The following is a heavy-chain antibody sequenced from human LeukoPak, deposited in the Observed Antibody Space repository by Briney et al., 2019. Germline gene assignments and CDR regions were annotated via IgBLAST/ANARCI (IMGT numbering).Heavy chain of an antibody. Sequence: SETLSLTCTVSGGSISSSSYYWGWIRQPPGKGLEWIGSIYYSGSTYYNPSLKSRVTISVDTSKNQFTLKLSSVTAADTAVYYCARQIFQLGINWFDPWGQGTLVTVSS. CDR1: GGSISSSSYY. CDR3: ARQIFQLGINWFDP. D-gene: IGHD7-27*01. V-gene: IGHV4-39*01. CDR2: IYYSGST. J-gene: IGHJ5*02.